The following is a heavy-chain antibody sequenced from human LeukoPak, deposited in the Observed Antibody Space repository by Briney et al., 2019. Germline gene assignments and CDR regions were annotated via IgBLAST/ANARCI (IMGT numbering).Heavy chain of an antibody. V-gene: IGHV4-34*01. Sequence: SETLSLTCAVYGGSFSGYYWSWIRQPPGKGLEWIGEIYHSGSTNYNPSLKSRVTVSLDTSKNQFSLKLSSVTAADTAVYYCATQRLPDYYYYYMDVWGKGTTVTISS. CDR1: GGSFSGYY. D-gene: IGHD6-25*01. CDR3: ATQRLPDYYYYYMDV. J-gene: IGHJ6*03. CDR2: IYHSGST.